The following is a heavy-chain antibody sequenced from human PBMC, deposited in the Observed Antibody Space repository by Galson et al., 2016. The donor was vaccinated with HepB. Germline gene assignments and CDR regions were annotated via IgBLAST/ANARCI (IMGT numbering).Heavy chain of an antibody. Sequence: SLRLSCAASGFTSSSYWMHWARQAPGKGLVWVSRISSDGSKTTYTDSVKGRFTISRDNAKNTLSLQMNSLRVEDMAVYYCHVWFGESRYGVDVWGQGTTVTVSS. D-gene: IGHD3-10*01. CDR2: ISSDGSKT. J-gene: IGHJ6*02. CDR1: GFTSSSYW. CDR3: HVWFGESRYGVDV. V-gene: IGHV3-74*01.